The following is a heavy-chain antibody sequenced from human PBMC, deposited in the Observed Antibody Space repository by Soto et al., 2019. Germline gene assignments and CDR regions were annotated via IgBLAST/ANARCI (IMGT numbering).Heavy chain of an antibody. Sequence: PGGSLRLSCAASGFTFSRFELHWVRQAQGKGLEWISYISSSGSTAYYASSVEGRFTISRDNANNSVYLQMDSLRAEDTALYYCTRAAWFPYLSFYWGQGALVTVSS. D-gene: IGHD3-10*01. V-gene: IGHV3-48*03. CDR3: TRAAWFPYLSFY. J-gene: IGHJ4*02. CDR1: GFTFSRFE. CDR2: ISSSGSTA.